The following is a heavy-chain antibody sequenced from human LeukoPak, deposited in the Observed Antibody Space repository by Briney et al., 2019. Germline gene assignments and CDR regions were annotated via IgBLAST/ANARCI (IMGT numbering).Heavy chain of an antibody. Sequence: PGGFLRLSCAASGFTFSSYAMSWVRQAPGKGLEWVSAISGSGGSTYYADSVKGRFTISRDNSKNTLYLQMNSLRAEDTAVYYCARVGASRVGRFDPWGQGTLVTVSS. CDR1: GFTFSSYA. J-gene: IGHJ5*02. CDR2: ISGSGGST. V-gene: IGHV3-23*01. D-gene: IGHD1-26*01. CDR3: ARVGASRVGRFDP.